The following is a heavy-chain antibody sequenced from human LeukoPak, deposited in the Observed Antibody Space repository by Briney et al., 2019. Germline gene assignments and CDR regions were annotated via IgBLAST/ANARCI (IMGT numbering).Heavy chain of an antibody. Sequence: ASVKVSCKASGYTFTSYYMHWVRQAPGQGLEWMGIINPSGGSTSYAQKFQGRVTMTRDMSTSTVYMELRSLRSDDTAEYYCTRALGSVVVMGMDAFDIWGQGTMVSVSS. V-gene: IGHV1-46*01. CDR2: INPSGGST. CDR3: TRALGSVVVMGMDAFDI. CDR1: GYTFTSYY. J-gene: IGHJ3*02. D-gene: IGHD3-22*01.